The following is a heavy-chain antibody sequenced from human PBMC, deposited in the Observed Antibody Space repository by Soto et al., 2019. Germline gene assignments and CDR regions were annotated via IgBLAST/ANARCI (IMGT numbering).Heavy chain of an antibody. J-gene: IGHJ3*02. Sequence: ASVKVSCKVSGYTLTELSMHWVRQAPGQGLEWMGGFDPEDGETIYAQKFQGRVTMTEDTSTDTAYMELSSLRSEDTAVYYCATDSGGRDDAFDIWGQGTMVTVSS. CDR3: ATDSGGRDDAFDI. CDR1: GYTLTELS. V-gene: IGHV1-24*01. D-gene: IGHD3-10*01. CDR2: FDPEDGET.